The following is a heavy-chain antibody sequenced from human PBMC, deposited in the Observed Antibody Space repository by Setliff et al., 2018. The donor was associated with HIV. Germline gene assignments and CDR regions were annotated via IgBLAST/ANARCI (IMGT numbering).Heavy chain of an antibody. V-gene: IGHV1-69*10. CDR3: ARSTDSSSFDY. CDR1: GGTFSRYA. D-gene: IGHD6-13*01. J-gene: IGHJ4*02. CDR2: IIPIVGIP. Sequence: ASVKVSCKASGGTFSRYAIAWVRQAPGQGLEWMGGIIPIVGIPNYAQKFQGRVSITTDKSAITAYMELSSLRSEDTAVYYCARSTDSSSFDYWGQGTLVTVSS.